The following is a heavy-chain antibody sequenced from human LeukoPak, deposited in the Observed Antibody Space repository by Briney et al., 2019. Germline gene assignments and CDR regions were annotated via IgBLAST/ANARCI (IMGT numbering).Heavy chain of an antibody. V-gene: IGHV3-33*01. CDR1: GFSFSAYG. CDR3: ARSWQQLVFYFDY. J-gene: IGHJ4*02. D-gene: IGHD6-13*01. CDR2: IWYDGSRE. Sequence: PGRSLRLSCAASGFSFSAYGMHWVRQAPGKGLEWVAVIWYDGSRESYTDSVQGRFTISRDNSKNTLYLQMNSLRAEDTAVYYCARSWQQLVFYFDYGGQGTLVTVSS.